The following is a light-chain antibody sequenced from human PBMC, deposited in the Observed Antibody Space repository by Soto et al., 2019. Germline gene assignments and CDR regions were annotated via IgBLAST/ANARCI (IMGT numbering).Light chain of an antibody. J-gene: IGKJ2*01. Sequence: DIVMTQSPLSLPVTPGEPASISCRSSQSLLHSNGYNYLDWYLQKPGQSPQLLIYLGSNRASGVPARFSGSGSGADFTLNISRVEAEEVGVYYCMQALQTPRTFGQGTKLEIK. CDR3: MQALQTPRT. CDR1: QSLLHSNGYNY. V-gene: IGKV2-28*01. CDR2: LGS.